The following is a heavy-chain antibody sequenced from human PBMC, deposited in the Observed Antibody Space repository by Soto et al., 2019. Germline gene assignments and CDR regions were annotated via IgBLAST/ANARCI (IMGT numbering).Heavy chain of an antibody. V-gene: IGHV3-7*05. CDR1: GFTFSSYW. CDR2: IKPDGSQK. CDR3: AKDRNYYDSSGYKPLFDS. Sequence: GGSLRLSCAASGFTFSSYWMSWVRQAPGKGLEWVANIKPDGSQKWYVDSVKGRFTISRDNAKKSLYLQMNSLRAEDTAVYYCAKDRNYYDSSGYKPLFDSWGQGTLVTVS. D-gene: IGHD3-22*01. J-gene: IGHJ4*02.